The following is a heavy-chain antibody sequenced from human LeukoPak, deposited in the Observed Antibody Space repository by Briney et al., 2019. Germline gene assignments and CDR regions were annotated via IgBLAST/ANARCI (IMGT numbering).Heavy chain of an antibody. J-gene: IGHJ6*03. CDR2: IYYGGST. D-gene: IGHD3-3*01. CDR3: AREVKFLELLPAMLYYYYYMDV. V-gene: IGHV4-39*07. Sequence: PSETLSLTCTVSGGSISSSSYYWGWIRQPPGKGPEWIGSIYYGGSTYYNPSLKSRATISVDTSRNQFSLNLSSVTAADTAVYYCAREVKFLELLPAMLYYYYYMDVWGKGTTVTVSS. CDR1: GGSISSSSYY.